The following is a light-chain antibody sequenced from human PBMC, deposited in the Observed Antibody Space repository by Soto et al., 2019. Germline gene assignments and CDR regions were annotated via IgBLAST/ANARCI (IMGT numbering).Light chain of an antibody. CDR3: SSYAGANSVV. J-gene: IGLJ2*01. CDR1: SNDVGGYNY. CDR2: EVS. V-gene: IGLV2-8*01. Sequence: QSALTQPPSASGYPGQSVPISCTGMSNDVGGYNYVSWYQQHPGNAPKLMIYEVSKRPSGVPDRFSGSKSGNTASLTVSGLQADDEADYYCSSYAGANSVVFCGGTKLTVL.